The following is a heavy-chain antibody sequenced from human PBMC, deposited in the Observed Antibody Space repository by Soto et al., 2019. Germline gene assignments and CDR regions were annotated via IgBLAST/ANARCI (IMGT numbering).Heavy chain of an antibody. CDR3: ARSRGPGYPEYYYYGMDV. CDR1: GGSISSYY. CDR2: IYYSGST. J-gene: IGHJ6*02. Sequence: SETLSLTCTVSGGSISSYYWSWIRQPPGKGLEWIGYIYYSGSTNYNPSLKSRVTISVDTSKNQFSLKLSSVTAADTAVYYCARSRGPGYPEYYYYGMDVWGQGTTVTVSS. D-gene: IGHD2-15*01. V-gene: IGHV4-59*01.